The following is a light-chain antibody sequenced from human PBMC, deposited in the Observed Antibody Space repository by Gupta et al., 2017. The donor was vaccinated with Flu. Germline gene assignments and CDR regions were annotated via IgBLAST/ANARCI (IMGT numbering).Light chain of an antibody. CDR2: EDD. CDR1: SGSIGINY. J-gene: IGLJ2*01. Sequence: NFMLPQPHSVSGSPGKTVTISCTRSSGSIGINYVQWYQQRPGTSPKNVIYEDDQRPSGVPDRFSGSIDRSSNAASLTIAGLKTEDEADYYCQSYEVFGGGTKLTVL. CDR3: QSYEV. V-gene: IGLV6-57*01.